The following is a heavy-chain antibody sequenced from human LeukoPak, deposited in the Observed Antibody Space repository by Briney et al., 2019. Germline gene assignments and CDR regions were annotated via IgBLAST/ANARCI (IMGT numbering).Heavy chain of an antibody. Sequence: PGGSLRLSCAASGFTFSSYAMSWVRQAPGKGLEWVSAISGSGGSTYYADSVKGRFTISSDNSENTLYLQMNSLRAEDTAVYYCARDSRAQNLGYWGQGTLVTVSS. CDR2: ISGSGGST. D-gene: IGHD2/OR15-2a*01. V-gene: IGHV3-23*01. CDR1: GFTFSSYA. CDR3: ARDSRAQNLGY. J-gene: IGHJ4*02.